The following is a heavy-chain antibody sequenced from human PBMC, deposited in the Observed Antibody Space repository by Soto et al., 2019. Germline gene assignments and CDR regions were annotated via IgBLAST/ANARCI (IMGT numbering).Heavy chain of an antibody. J-gene: IGHJ6*02. Sequence: GESLKISCKGSGYSFTSYWIGWVRQMPGKGLEWMGIIYPGDSDTRYSPSFQGQVTISADKSISTAYLQWSSLKASDTAMYYCARTGRYYYDSSGYYIRDYYYGMDVWGQGTTVTVSS. CDR1: GYSFTSYW. CDR2: IYPGDSDT. CDR3: ARTGRYYYDSSGYYIRDYYYGMDV. D-gene: IGHD3-22*01. V-gene: IGHV5-51*01.